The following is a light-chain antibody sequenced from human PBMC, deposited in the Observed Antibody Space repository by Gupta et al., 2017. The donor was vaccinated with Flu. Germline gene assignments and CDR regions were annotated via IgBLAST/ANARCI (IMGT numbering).Light chain of an antibody. Sequence: QPALTQPASVSLSPAPTITISCPGTSSEVGFYNYVSWYQQHSGKAPKLMFYDVSDRPSGVSNRFSGSKSGNTASLTFSGLHAEDDADYYCASYTTSTTWVFGGGTKLTVL. V-gene: IGLV2-14*03. CDR2: DVS. CDR3: ASYTTSTTWV. J-gene: IGLJ3*02. CDR1: SSEVGFYNY.